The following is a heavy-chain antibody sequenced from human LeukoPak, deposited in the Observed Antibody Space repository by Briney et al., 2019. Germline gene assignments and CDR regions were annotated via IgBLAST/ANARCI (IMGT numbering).Heavy chain of an antibody. J-gene: IGHJ5*02. CDR1: GGSFSGYY. CDR2: INHSGST. D-gene: IGHD3-3*01. V-gene: IGHV4-34*01. Sequence: PSETLSLTCAVYGGSFSGYYWSWIRQPPGKGLEWIGEINHSGSTNYNPSLKSRVTISVDTSKNQFSLKLSSVTAADTAVYYCAKKGYYDFWSGYYTEWFDPWGQGTLVTVSP. CDR3: AKKGYYDFWSGYYTEWFDP.